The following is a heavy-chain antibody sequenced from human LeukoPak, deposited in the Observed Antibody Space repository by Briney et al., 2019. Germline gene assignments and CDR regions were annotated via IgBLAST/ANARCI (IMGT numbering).Heavy chain of an antibody. CDR3: AKDSGYSYGYVFDY. D-gene: IGHD5-18*01. Sequence: PGGSLRLSCAASGFTFSSYEMNWVRQAPGKGLEWVSYISSSGSTIYYADSVKGRFTISRDNSKNTLYLQMNSLRAEDTAVYYCAKDSGYSYGYVFDYWGQGTLVTVSS. V-gene: IGHV3-48*03. J-gene: IGHJ4*02. CDR2: ISSSGSTI. CDR1: GFTFSSYE.